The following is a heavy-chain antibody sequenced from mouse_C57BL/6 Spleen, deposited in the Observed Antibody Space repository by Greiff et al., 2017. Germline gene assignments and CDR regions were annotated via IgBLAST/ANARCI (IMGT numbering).Heavy chain of an antibody. CDR1: GYTFTSYW. Sequence: QVQLQQSGAELVMPGASVKLSCKASGYTFTSYWMHWVKQRPGQGLEWIGEIDPSDSYTNYNQKFKGKSTLTVDKSSSTAYMQLSSLTSEDSAVYYCARYDGYYVDAMDYWGQGTSVTVSS. CDR2: IDPSDSYT. V-gene: IGHV1-69*01. J-gene: IGHJ4*01. CDR3: ARYDGYYVDAMDY. D-gene: IGHD2-3*01.